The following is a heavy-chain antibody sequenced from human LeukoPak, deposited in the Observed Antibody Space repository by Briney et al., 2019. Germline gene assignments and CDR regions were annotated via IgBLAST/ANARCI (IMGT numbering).Heavy chain of an antibody. D-gene: IGHD5-18*01. Sequence: GASVKVSCKASGGTFSSYAISWVRQAPGQGLERMGGIIPIFGTANYAQKFQGRVTITTDESTSTAYMELSSLRSEDTAVYYCARSPGRVDTAMVGYNWFDPWGQGTLVTVSS. CDR1: GGTFSSYA. V-gene: IGHV1-69*05. CDR2: IIPIFGTA. J-gene: IGHJ5*02. CDR3: ARSPGRVDTAMVGYNWFDP.